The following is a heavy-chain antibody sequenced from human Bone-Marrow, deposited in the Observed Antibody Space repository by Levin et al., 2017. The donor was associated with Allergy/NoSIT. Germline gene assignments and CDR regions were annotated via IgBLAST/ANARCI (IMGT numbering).Heavy chain of an antibody. D-gene: IGHD1-26*01. CDR2: IVPAYGTP. V-gene: IGHV1-69*06. J-gene: IGHJ4*02. Sequence: KISCKTFGGTFNSHAFAWVRQAPGQGLEWLGGIVPAYGTPNHAQKFQDRITFTADKSTSTVYMELSSLTSADTAIYYCARVRRGIVASTGFDYWGQGTLMTVSS. CDR3: ARVRRGIVASTGFDY. CDR1: GGTFNSHA.